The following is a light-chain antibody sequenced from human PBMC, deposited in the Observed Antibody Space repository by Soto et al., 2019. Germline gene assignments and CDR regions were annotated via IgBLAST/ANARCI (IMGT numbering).Light chain of an antibody. Sequence: QSALTQPASVSGSPGQSITISCTGTNSDVGTHNLVSWYQQHPGKAPKLIIYEGTKRPSGVSNRFSGSKSGNTASLTISGLQAEDEADYYCYAYALLFGSESKVTVL. CDR2: EGT. J-gene: IGLJ1*01. CDR3: YAYALL. V-gene: IGLV2-23*01. CDR1: NSDVGTHNL.